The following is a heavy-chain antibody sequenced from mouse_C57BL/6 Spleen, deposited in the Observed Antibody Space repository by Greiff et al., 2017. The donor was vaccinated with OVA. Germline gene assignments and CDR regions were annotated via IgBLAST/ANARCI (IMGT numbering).Heavy chain of an antibody. CDR2: IRNKANNHAT. J-gene: IGHJ2*01. CDR3: TRQGYYYGSSFYFDY. D-gene: IGHD1-1*01. CDR1: GFTFSDAW. Sequence: EVMLVESGGGLVQPGGSMKLSCAASGFTFSDAWMDWVRQSPEKGLEWVAGIRNKANNHATYYAESVKGRFTISRDDSKSSVYLQMNSLRAEDTGIYYCTRQGYYYGSSFYFDYWGQGTTLTVSS. V-gene: IGHV6-6*01.